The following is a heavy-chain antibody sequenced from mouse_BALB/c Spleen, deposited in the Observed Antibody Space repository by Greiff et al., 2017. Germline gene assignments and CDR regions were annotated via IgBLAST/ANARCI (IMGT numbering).Heavy chain of an antibody. CDR2: IDPSDSYT. J-gene: IGHJ1*01. Sequence: VQLQQPGAELVKPGASVKLSCKASGYTFTSYWMHWVKQRPGQGLEWIGEIDPSDSYTNYNQKFKGKATLTVDKSSSTAYMQLSSLTSEDSAVYYCARWDYGSWYFDVWGAGTTVTVSS. D-gene: IGHD1-1*01. CDR1: GYTFTSYW. V-gene: IGHV1-69*02. CDR3: ARWDYGSWYFDV.